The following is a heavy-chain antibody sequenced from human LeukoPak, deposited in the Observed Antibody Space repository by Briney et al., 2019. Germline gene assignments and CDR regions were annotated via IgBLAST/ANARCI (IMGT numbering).Heavy chain of an antibody. J-gene: IGHJ6*03. CDR1: GGSISSSSYY. V-gene: IGHV4-39*07. CDR2: IYYSGST. Sequence: PSETLSLTCTVSGGSISSSSYYWGWIRQPPGKGLEWIGSIYYSGSTYYNPSLKSRVTISVDTSKNQFSLKLSSVTAADTAVYYCARFRVANNYYYYYYMDVWGKGTTVTISS. D-gene: IGHD5-12*01. CDR3: ARFRVANNYYYYYYMDV.